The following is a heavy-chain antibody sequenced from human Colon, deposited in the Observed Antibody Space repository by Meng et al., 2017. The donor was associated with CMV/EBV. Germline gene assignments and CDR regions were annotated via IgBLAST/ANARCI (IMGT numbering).Heavy chain of an antibody. J-gene: IGHJ5*02. CDR2: INHSGST. V-gene: IGHV4-34*01. CDR3: ARREITIFGVVTRKDNWFDP. Sequence: SETLSLTCAVYGGSFSGYYWSWIRQPPGKGLEWIGEINHSGSTNYNPSLKSRVTISVDTSKNLFSLKLSSVTAADTAVYYCARREITIFGVVTRKDNWFDPWGQGTLVTVSS. CDR1: GGSFSGYY. D-gene: IGHD3-3*01.